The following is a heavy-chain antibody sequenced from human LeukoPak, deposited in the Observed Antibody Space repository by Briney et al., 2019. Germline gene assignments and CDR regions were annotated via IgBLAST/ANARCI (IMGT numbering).Heavy chain of an antibody. CDR1: GGSISSYY. CDR2: IYYSGST. CDR3: ARLEQWREACWFDP. D-gene: IGHD6-19*01. J-gene: IGHJ5*02. Sequence: SETLSLTCTVSGGSISSYYWIWIRQPPGKGLEWIGYIYYSGSTNYNPSLKSRVTISVDTSKNQFSLKLSSVTAADTAVYYCARLEQWREACWFDPWGQGTLVTVSS. V-gene: IGHV4-59*08.